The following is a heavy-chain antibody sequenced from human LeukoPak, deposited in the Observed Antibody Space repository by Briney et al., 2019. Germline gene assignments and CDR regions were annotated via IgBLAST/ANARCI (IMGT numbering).Heavy chain of an antibody. CDR1: GFTFSDYY. Sequence: GGSLRLSCAVSGFTFSDYYMSWIRQAPGKGLEQISYISSSSDYTNYADSVKGRFTISRDNAKKSLYLQMNSLRAKDTAVYYCARGGYSVYDSLDYWGQGTLVTVSS. D-gene: IGHD5/OR15-5a*01. V-gene: IGHV3-11*03. CDR3: ARGGYSVYDSLDY. CDR2: ISSSSDYT. J-gene: IGHJ4*02.